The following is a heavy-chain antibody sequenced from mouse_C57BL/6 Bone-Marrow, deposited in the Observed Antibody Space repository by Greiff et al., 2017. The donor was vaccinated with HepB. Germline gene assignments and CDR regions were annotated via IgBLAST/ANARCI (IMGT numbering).Heavy chain of an antibody. D-gene: IGHD2-3*01. V-gene: IGHV14-4*01. J-gene: IGHJ3*01. Sequence: VQLQQSGAELVRPGASVKLSCTASGFNIKDDYMHWVKQRPEQGLEWIGWIDPENGDTEYASKFQDKATITADTSSNTAYLQLSSLTSEVTAVFYCTGDGYSPCAYWGQGTVVTVSA. CDR1: GFNIKDDY. CDR3: TGDGYSPCAY. CDR2: IDPENGDT.